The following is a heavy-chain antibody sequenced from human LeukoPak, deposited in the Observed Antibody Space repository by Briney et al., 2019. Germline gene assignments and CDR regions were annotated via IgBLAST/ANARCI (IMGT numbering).Heavy chain of an antibody. Sequence: PGGSLRLSCAASGFTFSSYWMHWVRQAPEKGLVWVSRIKSDGSTTNYADSVKGRFTISRDNAENTLYLQMNSLRVEDTAVYYCTRRVSTTRWFDPWGQGTLVTVSS. CDR1: GFTFSSYW. V-gene: IGHV3-74*01. J-gene: IGHJ5*02. CDR3: TRRVSTTRWFDP. D-gene: IGHD2-15*01. CDR2: IKSDGSTT.